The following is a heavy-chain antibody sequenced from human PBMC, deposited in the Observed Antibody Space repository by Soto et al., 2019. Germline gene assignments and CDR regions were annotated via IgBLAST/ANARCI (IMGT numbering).Heavy chain of an antibody. CDR1: VYTFTNDD. Sequence: SVKVSCKASVYTFTNDDINWVRQAPGQGLEWMGWMTPSSGDTDHAQKFQGRLTLTRDTSISTAYMELRSLTSEDTAVYYCARGAKYGGFYYFDFWGQGALVTVSS. V-gene: IGHV1-8*01. CDR2: MTPSSGDT. D-gene: IGHD5-12*01. CDR3: ARGAKYGGFYYFDF. J-gene: IGHJ4*02.